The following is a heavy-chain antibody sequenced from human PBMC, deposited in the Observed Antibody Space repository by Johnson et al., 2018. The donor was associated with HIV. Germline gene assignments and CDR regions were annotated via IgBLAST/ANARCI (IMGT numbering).Heavy chain of an antibody. Sequence: VQLVESRGGLVQPGGSLRLSCAASGFTFSSYGMHWVRQAPGKGLEWVSAISGSGGSTYYADSVKGRFTISRDNSKNTLYLQMNSLRAEDTAVYYCAPDPRITMIVVVKPAFDIWGQGTMVTVSS. CDR1: GFTFSSYG. CDR3: APDPRITMIVVVKPAFDI. CDR2: ISGSGGST. J-gene: IGHJ3*02. D-gene: IGHD3-22*01. V-gene: IGHV3-23*04.